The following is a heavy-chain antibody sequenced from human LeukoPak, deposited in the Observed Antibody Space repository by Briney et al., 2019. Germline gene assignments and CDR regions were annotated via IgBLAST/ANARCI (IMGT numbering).Heavy chain of an antibody. CDR2: IYYSGST. V-gene: IGHV4-39*02. D-gene: IGHD3-22*01. CDR1: GGSISSSSYY. Sequence: SETLSLTCTVSGGSISSSSYYWGWIRQPPGKGLEWIGSIYYSGSTYYNPSLKSRVTISADTSKNQFSLQLNSVTPEDTAVYYCAREGLYYYDSSGYSSPGYFDYWGQGTLVTVSS. CDR3: AREGLYYYDSSGYSSPGYFDY. J-gene: IGHJ4*02.